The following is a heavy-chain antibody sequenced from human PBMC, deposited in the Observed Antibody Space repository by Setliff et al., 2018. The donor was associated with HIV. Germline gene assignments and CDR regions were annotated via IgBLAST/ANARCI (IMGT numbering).Heavy chain of an antibody. CDR1: GGSLSSSSYY. J-gene: IGHJ4*02. CDR3: ARRGIAAAGSDS. Sequence: LTCTVSGGSLSSSSYYWGWVRQPPGKGLEWIGSMYYSGSTYYTPSLKSRITISLDTSKNQFSLRMRSVTAADTAVYYCARRGIAAAGSDSWGQGTLVTVSS. V-gene: IGHV4-39*07. CDR2: MYYSGST. D-gene: IGHD6-13*01.